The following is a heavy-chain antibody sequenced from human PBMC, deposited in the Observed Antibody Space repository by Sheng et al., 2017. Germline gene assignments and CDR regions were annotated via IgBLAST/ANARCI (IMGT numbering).Heavy chain of an antibody. V-gene: IGHV3-9*03. Sequence: EVQLVESGGGLVQPGRSLRLSCAASGFTFDDYAMHWVRQAPGKGLEWVSGISWNSGSIGYADSVKGRFTISRDNAKNSLYLQMNSLRAEDMALYYCAKAYGDSGLWFDPWGQGTLVTVSS. CDR3: AKAYGDSGLWFDP. J-gene: IGHJ5*02. D-gene: IGHD4-17*01. CDR2: ISWNSGSI. CDR1: GFTFDDYA.